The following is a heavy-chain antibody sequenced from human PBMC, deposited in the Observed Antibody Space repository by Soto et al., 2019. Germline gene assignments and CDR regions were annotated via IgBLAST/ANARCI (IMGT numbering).Heavy chain of an antibody. Sequence: QVQLVQSGAEVKRPGSSVKVSCKPSGGTFSSLSITWVRQAPGQGLQWVGAIVPIFGTTNYAQKFQDRVAISADKSTITAYMELSSLRSEDTAVYYCATAYRGYEAEALDVWGQGTKVTVSS. CDR2: IVPIFGTT. V-gene: IGHV1-69*06. D-gene: IGHD5-12*01. J-gene: IGHJ3*01. CDR1: GGTFSSLS. CDR3: ATAYRGYEAEALDV.